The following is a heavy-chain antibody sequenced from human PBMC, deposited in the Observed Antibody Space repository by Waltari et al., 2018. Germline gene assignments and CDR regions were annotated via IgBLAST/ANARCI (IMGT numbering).Heavy chain of an antibody. J-gene: IGHJ6*02. CDR1: GFTVSSNY. CDR2: IYSGGST. CDR3: ARDRDGRKFGMDV. Sequence: EVQLVESGGGLIQPGGSLRLSCAASGFTVSSNYMSWVRQAPGKGLEWVSVIYSGGSTYYADSVKGRFTISRDNSKNTLYLQMNSLRAEDTAVYYCARDRDGRKFGMDVWGQGTTVTVSS. D-gene: IGHD2-15*01. V-gene: IGHV3-53*01.